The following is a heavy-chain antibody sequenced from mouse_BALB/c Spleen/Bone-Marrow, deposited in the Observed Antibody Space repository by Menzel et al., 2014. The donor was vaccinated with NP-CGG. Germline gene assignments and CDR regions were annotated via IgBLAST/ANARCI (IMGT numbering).Heavy chain of an antibody. CDR3: AREQGRVLFDY. CDR2: IRNKANGYTT. CDR1: GFTFTDYY. Sequence: EVQVVESGGGLVQPGGSLRLSCATSGFTFTDYYMNWVRQPPGKALEWLGFIRNKANGYTTEYSASVTGRFTVSRDNSQNILYLQMNTLRAEDSATYYCAREQGRVLFDYWGQGTALTVS. V-gene: IGHV7-3*02. J-gene: IGHJ2*01.